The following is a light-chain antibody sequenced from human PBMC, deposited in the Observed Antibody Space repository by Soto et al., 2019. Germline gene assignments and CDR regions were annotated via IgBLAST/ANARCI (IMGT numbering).Light chain of an antibody. CDR2: GAS. J-gene: IGKJ2*01. CDR1: QSVSNN. V-gene: IGKV3-15*01. Sequence: DIVMTQSPATLSVSPGERATLSCRASQSVSNNLAWYQQKPGQAPRLLIYGASTRATGIPARFSGSGSGTEFTLTISSLQSEDFAVYYCQQYSNWPQYTFGQGTKLEI. CDR3: QQYSNWPQYT.